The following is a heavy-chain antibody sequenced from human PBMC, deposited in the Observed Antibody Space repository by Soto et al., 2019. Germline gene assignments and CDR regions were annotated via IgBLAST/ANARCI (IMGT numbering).Heavy chain of an antibody. J-gene: IGHJ4*02. V-gene: IGHV1-69*01. CDR3: TRSIGSGGVIGGFDY. D-gene: IGHD3-16*02. CDR2: IIPMFDTP. CDR1: GGTFNTYA. Sequence: QVQLVQSETEVKKPGSAVKVSCKASGGTFNTYAMNWVRQAPGQGLEWMGGIIPMFDTPRYAQKFQGRVTITVDESTTTAYMELSSLRSDDTAVYYCTRSIGSGGVIGGFDYWGQVTLVNVSS.